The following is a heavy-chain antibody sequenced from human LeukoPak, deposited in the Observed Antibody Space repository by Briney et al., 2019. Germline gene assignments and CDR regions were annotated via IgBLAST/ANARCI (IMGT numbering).Heavy chain of an antibody. Sequence: SETLSLTCAVSGGSISNGGYSWSWIRQPPGKGLEWIGYIYDRGSTYHNPSLRSRLTMSVDRSKNQFSLNLSSVNAADTAVYYCASYRSSQYFDFWGQGTLVTVSS. D-gene: IGHD6-13*01. CDR2: IYDRGST. J-gene: IGHJ4*02. CDR1: GGSISNGGYS. V-gene: IGHV4-30-2*01. CDR3: ASYRSSQYFDF.